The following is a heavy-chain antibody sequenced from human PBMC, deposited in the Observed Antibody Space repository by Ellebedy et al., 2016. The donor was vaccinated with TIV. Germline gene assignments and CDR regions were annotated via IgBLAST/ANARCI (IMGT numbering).Heavy chain of an antibody. V-gene: IGHV3-74*01. Sequence: GESLKISSAASGFTFSRHWMHWIRQAPGKGLVWLSRINGDGGFTSHADFVKGRFTISRDNAKNTLYLQMNSLKAEDTAMYYCSTLSDTGYWGHGTLVTVSS. D-gene: IGHD2-21*02. J-gene: IGHJ4*01. CDR1: GFTFSRHW. CDR2: INGDGGFT. CDR3: STLSDTGY.